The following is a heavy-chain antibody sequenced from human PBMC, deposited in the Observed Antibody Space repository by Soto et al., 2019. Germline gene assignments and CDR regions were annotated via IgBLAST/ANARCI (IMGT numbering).Heavy chain of an antibody. V-gene: IGHV3-23*01. CDR1: GFTFSSYA. CDR2: ISGSGCST. Sequence: GVSLRLSCAASGFTFSSYAMSWVRQAPGKGLEWISAISGSGCSTYYAESVKGWFTISRDKSKNTLYLQMNSLRAEDTAVYYCAKLHRDGYNFAFDIWGQGTMVTVSS. D-gene: IGHD5-12*01. J-gene: IGHJ3*02. CDR3: AKLHRDGYNFAFDI.